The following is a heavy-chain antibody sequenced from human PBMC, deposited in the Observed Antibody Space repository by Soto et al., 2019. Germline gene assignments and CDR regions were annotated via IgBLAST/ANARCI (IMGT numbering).Heavy chain of an antibody. V-gene: IGHV4-39*01. CDR1: GGSISSSSYY. CDR3: ARHITIFGVVSWFDP. Sequence: SETLSLTCTVSGGSISSSSYYWGWIRQPPGKGLEWIGSIYYSGSTYYNPSLKSRVTISVDTSKNQFSLKQSSVTAADTAVYYCARHITIFGVVSWFDPWGQGTLVTVSS. J-gene: IGHJ5*02. CDR2: IYYSGST. D-gene: IGHD3-3*01.